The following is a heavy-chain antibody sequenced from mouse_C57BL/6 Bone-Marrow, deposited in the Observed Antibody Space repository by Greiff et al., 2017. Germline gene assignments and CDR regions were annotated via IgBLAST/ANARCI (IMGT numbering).Heavy chain of an antibody. V-gene: IGHV1-64*01. CDR2: IHPNSGST. Sequence: VQLQQPGAELVKPGASVKLSCKASGYTFTSYWMHWVKQRPGQGLEWIGMIHPNSGSTNYTEKFKSKATLTVDKSSSTAYMQLSILTSEDSAVYYCAPLSGWFAYGGQGTLVTVSA. CDR3: APLSGWFAY. CDR1: GYTFTSYW. J-gene: IGHJ3*01.